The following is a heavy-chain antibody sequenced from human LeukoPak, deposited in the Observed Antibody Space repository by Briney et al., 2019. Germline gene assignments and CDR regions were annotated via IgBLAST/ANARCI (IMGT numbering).Heavy chain of an antibody. CDR3: ARGYTVGGVIGG. J-gene: IGHJ4*02. D-gene: IGHD3-16*02. CDR2: INHSGST. Sequence: SETLSLTCAVYGGSFSGYYWSWIRQPPGKGLEWIGEINHSGSTNYNPSLKSRVTISVDTSKNQFSLKLSSVTAADTAVYYCARGYTVGGVIGGWGQGTLVTVSS. CDR1: GGSFSGYY. V-gene: IGHV4-34*01.